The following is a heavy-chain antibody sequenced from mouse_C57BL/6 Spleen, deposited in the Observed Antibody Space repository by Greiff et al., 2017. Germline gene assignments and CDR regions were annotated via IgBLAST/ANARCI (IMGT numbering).Heavy chain of an antibody. CDR1: GYTFTSYW. CDR3: ARWSNYLYAMDY. V-gene: IGHV1-52*01. Sequence: QVQLQQPGAELVRPGSSVKLSCKASGYTFTSYWMHWVKQRPIQGLEWIGNIDPSDSETHYNQKFKDKATLTVDKSSSTAYMQLSSLTSEDSAVXYCARWSNYLYAMDYWGQGTSVTVSS. CDR2: IDPSDSET. D-gene: IGHD2-5*01. J-gene: IGHJ4*01.